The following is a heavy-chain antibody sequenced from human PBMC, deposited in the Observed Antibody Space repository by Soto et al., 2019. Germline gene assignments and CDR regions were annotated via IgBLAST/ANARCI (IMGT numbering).Heavy chain of an antibody. CDR1: GFTFSSYE. V-gene: IGHV3-7*01. CDR3: ASSNADYYDSSGYINWFDP. CDR2: IKQDGSEK. Sequence: PGGSLRLSCAASGFTFSSYEMNWVRQAPGKGLEWVANIKQDGSEKYYVDSVKGRFTISRDNAKNSLYLQMNSLRAEDTAVYYCASSNADYYDSSGYINWFDPWGQGTLVTVSS. J-gene: IGHJ5*02. D-gene: IGHD3-22*01.